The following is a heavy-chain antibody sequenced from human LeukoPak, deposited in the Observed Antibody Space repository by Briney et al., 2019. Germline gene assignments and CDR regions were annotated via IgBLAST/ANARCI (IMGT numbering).Heavy chain of an antibody. CDR2: ISAYNGNT. J-gene: IGHJ4*02. V-gene: IGHV1-18*04. D-gene: IGHD1-26*01. CDR1: GYTFTGYY. Sequence: ASVKVSCKASGYTFTGYYMHWVRQAPGQGLEWMGWISAYNGNTNYAQKLQGRVTMTTDTSTSTAYMELRSLRSDDTAVYYCARSGSGSYRGNFDYWGQGTLVTVSS. CDR3: ARSGSGSYRGNFDY.